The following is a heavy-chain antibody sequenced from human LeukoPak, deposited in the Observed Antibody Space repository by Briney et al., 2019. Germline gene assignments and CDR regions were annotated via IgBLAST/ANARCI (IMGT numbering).Heavy chain of an antibody. V-gene: IGHV3-30*03. CDR2: ISYDGRKM. CDR1: GFTFSDYG. CDR3: TRDYYDSSGYYYLPDY. Sequence: GGSLRLSCVASGFTFSDYGIHWVRQAPGKGPEWVAVISYDGRKMKYADSVKGRFTISRDNSKDTLSLHMNTLRTEDTAVYYCTRDYYDSSGYYYLPDYWGQGTLVTVSS. D-gene: IGHD3-22*01. J-gene: IGHJ4*02.